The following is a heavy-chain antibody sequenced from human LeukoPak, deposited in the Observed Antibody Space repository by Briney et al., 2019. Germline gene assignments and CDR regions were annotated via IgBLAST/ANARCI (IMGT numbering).Heavy chain of an antibody. CDR3: PGKSLATPVNIWFYP. Sequence: SQTLSLTCTVSLGSTSVGGYYWRWIRQHPGKGLEWIGYIYYSGSTYYNPSLKSRVTISVDTSKNQFSLKLSSVTAADTAVYSVPGKSLATPVNIWFYPGSQGTLVTVSS. V-gene: IGHV4-31*03. J-gene: IGHJ5*02. D-gene: IGHD4-17*01. CDR2: IYYSGST. CDR1: LGSTSVGGYY.